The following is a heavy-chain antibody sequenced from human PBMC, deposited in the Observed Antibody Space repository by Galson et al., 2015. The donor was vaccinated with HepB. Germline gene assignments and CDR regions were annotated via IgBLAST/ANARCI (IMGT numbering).Heavy chain of an antibody. CDR3: ARGGVYDFWSGYYPTPLDY. V-gene: IGHV3-11*01. Sequence: SLRLSCAASGFTFSDYYMSWIRQAPGKGLEWVSYISSSGSTIYYADSVKGRFTISRDNAKNSLYLQMNSLRAEDTAVYYCARGGVYDFWSGYYPTPLDYWGQGTLVTVSS. CDR2: ISSSGSTI. J-gene: IGHJ4*02. CDR1: GFTFSDYY. D-gene: IGHD3-3*01.